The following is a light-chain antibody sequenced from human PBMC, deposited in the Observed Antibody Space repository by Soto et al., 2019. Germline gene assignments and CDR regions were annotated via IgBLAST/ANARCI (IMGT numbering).Light chain of an antibody. V-gene: IGKV3-11*01. J-gene: IGKJ5*01. CDR2: DTS. CDR1: QSVSIN. CDR3: QQRSNWPIT. Sequence: EIVMTQSPATLSVSPGERATLSCRASQSVSINLAWYQQKPGQVPRLLIYDTSTRATGIPARFSGSGSGTDFTLTISSLEPEDFAVYYCQQRSNWPITFGQGTRLEI.